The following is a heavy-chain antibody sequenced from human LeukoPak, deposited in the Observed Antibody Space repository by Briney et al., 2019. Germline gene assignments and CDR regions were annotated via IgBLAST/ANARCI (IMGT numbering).Heavy chain of an antibody. CDR3: AKDVFSDYGGDV. D-gene: IGHD2/OR15-2a*01. V-gene: IGHV3-23*01. Sequence: GGSLRLSCAASGFTFSSYAMNWVRQAPGKGLEWASAISGGGGSTYYADSVKGRFTISRDNSKNTLYLQMNSLRAEDTAVYYCAKDVFSDYGGDVWGQGTMVTVSS. CDR2: ISGGGGST. J-gene: IGHJ6*02. CDR1: GFTFSSYA.